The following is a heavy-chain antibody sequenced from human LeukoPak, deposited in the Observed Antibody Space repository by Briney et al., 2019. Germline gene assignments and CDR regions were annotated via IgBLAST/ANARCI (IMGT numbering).Heavy chain of an antibody. V-gene: IGHV1-24*01. Sequence: ASVKVSCKASGYTFTGYYMHWVRQAPGKGLEWMGGFDPEDGETIYAQKFQGRVTMTEDTSTDTAYMELSSLRSEDTAVYYCATDSLGYWGQGTLVTVSS. J-gene: IGHJ4*02. CDR3: ATDSLGY. CDR1: GYTFTGYY. CDR2: FDPEDGET.